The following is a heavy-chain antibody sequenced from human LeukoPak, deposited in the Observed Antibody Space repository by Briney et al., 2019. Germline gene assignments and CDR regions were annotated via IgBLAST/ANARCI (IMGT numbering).Heavy chain of an antibody. D-gene: IGHD3-10*01. V-gene: IGHV3-7*01. CDR3: ARDRSPYCSGSYHDY. Sequence: GGSLRLSCAASGFTFSSYWMSWGRQAPGKGLEWVANIKQDGSEKYYVDSVKGRFTISRDNAKNSLYLQMNSLRAEDTAVYYCARDRSPYCSGSYHDYWGQGTLVTVSS. CDR2: IKQDGSEK. CDR1: GFTFSSYW. J-gene: IGHJ4*02.